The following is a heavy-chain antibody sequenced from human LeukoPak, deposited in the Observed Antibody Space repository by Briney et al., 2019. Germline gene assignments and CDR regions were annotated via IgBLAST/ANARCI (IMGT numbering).Heavy chain of an antibody. CDR2: ISSSSSYI. CDR3: ARDPYSGSYGDYYYYYMDV. J-gene: IGHJ6*03. D-gene: IGHD1-26*01. V-gene: IGHV3-21*01. Sequence: GGSLRLSCAASGFTFSSYSMNWVRQAPGKGLEWVSSISSSSSYIYYADSVKGRFTISRDNAKNSLYLQMNSLRDEDTAVYYCARDPYSGSYGDYYYYYMDVWGKGTTVTISS. CDR1: GFTFSSYS.